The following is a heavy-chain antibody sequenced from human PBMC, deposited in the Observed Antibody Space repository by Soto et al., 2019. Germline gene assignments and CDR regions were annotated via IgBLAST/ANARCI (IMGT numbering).Heavy chain of an antibody. D-gene: IGHD2-15*01. CDR3: AKIRWTISFQEEAAI. CDR2: VIPIFGTP. Sequence: QVQLVQSGAEVKKPGSSVKVSCKASGGTFGSYAISWVRQAPGQGLEWMGGVIPIFGTPHYAQKFHGRVTITADIPTCTAYLELSSLKSADTAVYYCAKIRWTISFQEEAAIWGQGTLVTVSS. CDR1: GGTFGSYA. J-gene: IGHJ4*02. V-gene: IGHV1-69*06.